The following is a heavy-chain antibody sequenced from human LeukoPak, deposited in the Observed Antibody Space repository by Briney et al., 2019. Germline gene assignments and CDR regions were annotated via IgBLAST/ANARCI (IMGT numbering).Heavy chain of an antibody. CDR3: ARGGGPKWGFDY. J-gene: IGHJ4*02. CDR1: GGTFSNYA. D-gene: IGHD3-16*01. Sequence: EASVKVSCKASGGTFSNYAISWVRQAPGQGLEWMGVIIPIFGTANYAQKFQGRVTITTDESTSTAYMELSSLRSEDTAVYYCARGGGPKWGFDYWGQGTLVTVSS. CDR2: IIPIFGTA. V-gene: IGHV1-69*05.